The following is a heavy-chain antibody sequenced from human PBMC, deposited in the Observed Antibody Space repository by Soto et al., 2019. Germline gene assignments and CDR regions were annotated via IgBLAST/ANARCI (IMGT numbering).Heavy chain of an antibody. CDR1: GGTFSSYA. J-gene: IGHJ6*02. V-gene: IGHV1-69*12. CDR2: IIPIFGTA. Sequence: QVQLVQSGAEVKKPGSSVKVSCKASGGTFSSYAISWVRQAPGQGLEWMGGIIPIFGTANYAQKFQGRVTITADESTSTAYMELSSLRSEDTAVYYCARRVLSVPAAMEGHYYGMDVWGQGTTVTVSS. CDR3: ARRVLSVPAAMEGHYYGMDV. D-gene: IGHD2-2*01.